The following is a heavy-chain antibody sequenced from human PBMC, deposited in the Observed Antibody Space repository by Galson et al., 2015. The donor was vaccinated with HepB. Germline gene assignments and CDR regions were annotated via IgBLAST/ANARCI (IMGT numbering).Heavy chain of an antibody. J-gene: IGHJ6*02. CDR1: GGTFSSST. CDR2: IIPIFGTT. V-gene: IGHV1-69*13. Sequence: SVKVSCKASGGTFSSSTINWVRQAPGQGLEWMGGIIPIFGTTDYAQKFQGRVTITADASTSTAYLELSSLRSDDTAVYHGARGDIVVLPAAAHSPYYGMDVGGQGTTVTVSS. CDR3: ARGDIVVLPAAAHSPYYGMDV. D-gene: IGHD2-2*01.